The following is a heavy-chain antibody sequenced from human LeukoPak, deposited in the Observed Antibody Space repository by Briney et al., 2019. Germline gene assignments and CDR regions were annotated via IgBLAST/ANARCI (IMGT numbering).Heavy chain of an antibody. V-gene: IGHV4-30-2*06. CDR1: GGSISSGDYS. J-gene: IGHJ4*02. CDR2: INHSGNT. Sequence: SETLSLTCDVSGGSISSGDYSWSWIRQSPGKGLEWIGEINHSGNTNYNPSLKSRVTISGDTSKKQFSLKLYSVTAADTAVYYCARLDRGTDGYNSVYWGQGTLVTVSS. CDR3: ARLDRGTDGYNSVY. D-gene: IGHD5-24*01.